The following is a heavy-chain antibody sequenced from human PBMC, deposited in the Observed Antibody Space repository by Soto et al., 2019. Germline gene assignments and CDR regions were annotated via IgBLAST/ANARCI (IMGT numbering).Heavy chain of an antibody. Sequence: TLSLTCAVYGGSFSGYYWSWIRQPPGKGLEWIGEINHSGSTNYNPSLKSRVTISVDTSKNQFSLNLSSVTAADTAIYYCARGGVYFDYWGQGTLDTVSS. V-gene: IGHV4-34*09. J-gene: IGHJ4*02. D-gene: IGHD2-8*02. CDR1: GGSFSGYY. CDR3: ARGGVYFDY. CDR2: INHSGST.